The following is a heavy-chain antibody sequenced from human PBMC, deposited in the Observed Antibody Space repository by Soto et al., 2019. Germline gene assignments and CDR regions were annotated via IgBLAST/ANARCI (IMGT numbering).Heavy chain of an antibody. CDR1: GGSISSGDYY. D-gene: IGHD3-3*01. V-gene: IGHV4-30-4*01. J-gene: IGHJ4*02. CDR2: IYYSGST. CDR3: ARCAFLEWLLYGGFDY. Sequence: SETLPLTCTVSGGSISSGDYYWSWIRQPPGKGLEWIGYIYYSGSTYYNPSLKSRVTISVDTSKNQFSLKLSSVTAADTAVYYCARCAFLEWLLYGGFDYWGQGTLVTVSS.